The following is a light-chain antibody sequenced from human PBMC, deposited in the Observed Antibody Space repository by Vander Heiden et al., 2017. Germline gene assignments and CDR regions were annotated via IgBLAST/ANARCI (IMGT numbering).Light chain of an antibody. Sequence: DIQMTQFSSSLSASVGDSVSITRRASETISFYLNWYQQTPGKAPKLLISSASKLQSGVPARFSGGGSGTDFTLTISSLQPEDFVTYYCQQSYSPPLTFGQGTRLEIK. CDR2: SAS. CDR1: ETISFY. J-gene: IGKJ5*01. V-gene: IGKV1-39*01. CDR3: QQSYSPPLT.